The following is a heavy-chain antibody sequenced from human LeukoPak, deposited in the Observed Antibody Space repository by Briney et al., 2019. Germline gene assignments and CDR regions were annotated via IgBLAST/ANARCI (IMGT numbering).Heavy chain of an antibody. V-gene: IGHV1-69*13. D-gene: IGHD3-10*01. CDR1: GGTFSSYA. Sequence: ASVKVSCKASGGTFSSYAISWVRQAPGQGLEWMGGIIPIFGTANYAQKFQGRVTITADESTSTAYMELSSLRSEDTAVYYCARGATMVRGVRYSDYWGQGTLVTVSS. CDR2: IIPIFGTA. J-gene: IGHJ4*02. CDR3: ARGATMVRGVRYSDY.